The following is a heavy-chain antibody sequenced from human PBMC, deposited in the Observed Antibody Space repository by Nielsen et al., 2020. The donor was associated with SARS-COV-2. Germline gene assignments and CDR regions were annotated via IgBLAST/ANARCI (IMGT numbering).Heavy chain of an antibody. CDR1: GFTFSSYA. CDR3: AKDPRIAAAGLYYYYGMDV. Sequence: GESLKISCAASGFTFSSYAMSWVRQAPGKGLEWVSAISGSGGSTYYADSVKGRFTISRDNSKNTLYLQMNSLRAEDTAVYYCAKDPRIAAAGLYYYYGMDVWGQGTTVTVSS. J-gene: IGHJ6*02. V-gene: IGHV3-23*01. CDR2: ISGSGGST. D-gene: IGHD6-13*01.